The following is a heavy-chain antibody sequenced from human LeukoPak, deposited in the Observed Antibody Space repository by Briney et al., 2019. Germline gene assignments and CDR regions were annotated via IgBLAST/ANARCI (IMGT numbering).Heavy chain of an antibody. CDR3: ARGLVDVWGSYRPDVFDY. CDR2: ISGSGGST. D-gene: IGHD3-16*02. Sequence: PGGSLRLSCAASGFTFSSYAMSWVRQAPGKGLEWVSPISGSGGSTDYADSVKGRFTISRDNSKNTLYLQMNSLRAEDTAVYYCARGLVDVWGSYRPDVFDYWGQGTLVTVSS. J-gene: IGHJ4*02. CDR1: GFTFSSYA. V-gene: IGHV3-23*01.